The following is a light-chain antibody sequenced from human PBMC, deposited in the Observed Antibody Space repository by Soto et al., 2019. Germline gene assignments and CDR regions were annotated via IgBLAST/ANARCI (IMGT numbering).Light chain of an antibody. CDR2: EAS. CDR3: MPGTQFPRT. J-gene: IGKJ1*01. Sequence: EIVLTQTPLSLSVTPGQPASISCKSSQSLLHSDGKTYLYWYLQRPGQPPQALMYEASNRFSGVPDRFSGSGSGTDFTLKISRVEADDVGVYYCMPGTQFPRTFGQGTKADIK. CDR1: QSLLHSDGKTY. V-gene: IGKV2D-29*01.